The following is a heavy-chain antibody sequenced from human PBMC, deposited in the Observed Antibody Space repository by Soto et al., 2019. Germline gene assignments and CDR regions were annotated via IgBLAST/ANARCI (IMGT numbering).Heavy chain of an antibody. J-gene: IGHJ3*01. V-gene: IGHV2-5*02. Sequence: ITLKESGPTLVKPTQTLTLTCSFSGFSLSADGVGVGWIRQPPGKALEWLALIYWDDDTRYRPSLKSRHTITTASSKTQVVLTMTNMDPVDTATYYCAHAYGGTSWPNDAFDVWGQGTVVTVSS. CDR1: GFSLSADGVG. CDR3: AHAYGGTSWPNDAFDV. D-gene: IGHD6-13*01. CDR2: IYWDDDT.